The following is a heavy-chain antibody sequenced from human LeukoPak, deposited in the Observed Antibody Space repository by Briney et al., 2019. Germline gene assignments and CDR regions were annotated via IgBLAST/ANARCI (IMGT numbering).Heavy chain of an antibody. CDR2: INHSGST. Sequence: SETLSLTCAVYGGSFSGYYWSWIRQPPGKGPEWIGEINHSGSTNYNPSLKSRVTISVGTSKNQFSLKLSSVTAADTAVYYCARGDYDSSGYPHLFDYWGQGTLVTVSS. D-gene: IGHD3-22*01. CDR3: ARGDYDSSGYPHLFDY. J-gene: IGHJ4*02. CDR1: GGSFSGYY. V-gene: IGHV4-34*01.